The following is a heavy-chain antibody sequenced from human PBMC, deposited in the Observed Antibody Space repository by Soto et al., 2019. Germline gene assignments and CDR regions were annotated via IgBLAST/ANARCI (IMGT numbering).Heavy chain of an antibody. CDR2: IIPIFGTA. CDR3: ARDEGEMVYAKQLYGMDV. Sequence: SVKVSCKASGYTFTRNAIHWVRQAPGQRLEWMGGIIPIFGTANYAQKFQGRVTITADESTSTAYMELSSLRSEDTAVYYCARDEGEMVYAKQLYGMDVWGQGTTVTVSS. CDR1: GYTFTRNA. J-gene: IGHJ6*02. V-gene: IGHV1-69*13. D-gene: IGHD2-8*01.